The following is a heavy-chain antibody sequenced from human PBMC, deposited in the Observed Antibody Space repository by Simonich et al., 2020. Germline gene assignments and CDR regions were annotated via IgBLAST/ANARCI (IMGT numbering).Heavy chain of an antibody. D-gene: IGHD6-13*01. CDR3: ARSHIAAAGTGYFQH. Sequence: QVQLVQSGAEVQKPGASVKVSCKASGYTFTGYYMHWVRQAPGQGLEWIGWSNPNSGGTNYEQKFKGRVTMTRDTSISTAYMELSRLRSDDTAVYYCARSHIAAAGTGYFQHWGQGTLVTVSS. CDR2: SNPNSGGT. J-gene: IGHJ1*01. CDR1: GYTFTGYY. V-gene: IGHV1-2*02.